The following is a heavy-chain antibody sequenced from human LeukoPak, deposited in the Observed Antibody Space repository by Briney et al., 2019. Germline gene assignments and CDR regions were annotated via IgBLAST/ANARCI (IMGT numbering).Heavy chain of an antibody. V-gene: IGHV4-39*07. J-gene: IGHJ3*01. CDR2: IYYSGST. D-gene: IGHD3-10*01. CDR1: GGSISSSSYY. CDR3: AKPSNYYGSATDAFDF. Sequence: SETLSLTCTVSGGSISSSSYYWGWIRQPPGKGLEWIGSIYYSGSTYYNPSLTSRVTISVDTSKNQFSLKLNSVTAADTAVYYCAKPSNYYGSATDAFDFWGQGTMVTVSS.